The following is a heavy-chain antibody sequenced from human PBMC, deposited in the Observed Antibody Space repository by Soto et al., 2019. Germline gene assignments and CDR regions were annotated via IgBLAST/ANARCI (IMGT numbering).Heavy chain of an antibody. Sequence: PGGSLRLSCAASGFTFNLFTFHWVRPATGKGLEWVSAIGTAGDTYYPGSVKGRFTISRENAKNSLYLQMNSLRAGDTAVYYCARAPPFLTGQSYGMDVWGQGTTVTVSS. J-gene: IGHJ6*02. CDR1: GFTFNLFT. V-gene: IGHV3-13*04. D-gene: IGHD3-9*01. CDR3: ARAPPFLTGQSYGMDV. CDR2: IGTAGDT.